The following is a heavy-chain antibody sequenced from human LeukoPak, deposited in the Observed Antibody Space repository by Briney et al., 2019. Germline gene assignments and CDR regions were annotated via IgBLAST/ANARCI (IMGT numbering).Heavy chain of an antibody. J-gene: IGHJ6*02. Sequence: GGSLRLSCAASGFTFSDHYIDWVRQAPGKGLEWVANIKQDGSEKYYVDSVKGRFTISRDNAKNSLYLQMNSLRAEDTAVYYCARDRQIVATIPYYYYGMDVWGQGTTVTVSS. V-gene: IGHV3-7*01. D-gene: IGHD5-12*01. CDR1: GFTFSDHY. CDR2: IKQDGSEK. CDR3: ARDRQIVATIPYYYYGMDV.